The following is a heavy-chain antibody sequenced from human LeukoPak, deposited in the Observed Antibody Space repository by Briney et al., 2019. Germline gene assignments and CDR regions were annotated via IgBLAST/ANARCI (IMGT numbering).Heavy chain of an antibody. CDR2: ISGNNSTI. Sequence: GGSLRLSCAASGFTFRTYAMNWVRQAPGKGLEWVPYISGNNSTIYYADSVKGRFTISRDTAKNSLYLQMNSLRDEDTAVYYCARGGSGYGDYSYFYGMDVWGQGTTVTVSS. D-gene: IGHD3-22*01. CDR3: ARGGSGYGDYSYFYGMDV. V-gene: IGHV3-48*02. J-gene: IGHJ6*02. CDR1: GFTFRTYA.